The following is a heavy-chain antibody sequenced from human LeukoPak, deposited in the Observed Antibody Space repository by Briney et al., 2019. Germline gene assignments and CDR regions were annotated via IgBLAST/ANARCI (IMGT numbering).Heavy chain of an antibody. CDR2: ISGSGGST. V-gene: IGHV3-23*01. J-gene: IGHJ3*02. Sequence: PGGSLRLSCAASGFTFSSYAMSWVRQAPGKGLEWVSAISGSGGSTYYADSVKGRFTISRDNAKNSLYLQMNSLRAADTAVYYCARDCSGTSCRGRIFDIWGQGTMVTASS. CDR3: ARDCSGTSCRGRIFDI. D-gene: IGHD2-2*01. CDR1: GFTFSSYA.